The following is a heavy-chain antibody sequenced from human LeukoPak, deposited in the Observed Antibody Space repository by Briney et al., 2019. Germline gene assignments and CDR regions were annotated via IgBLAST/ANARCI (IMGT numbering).Heavy chain of an antibody. D-gene: IGHD1-7*01. J-gene: IGHJ3*02. CDR3: AKDQEAYNWNYRFGTMSAFDI. Sequence: ASVKVSCKASGYTFTSYGISWVRQAPGQGLECMGWISAYNGNTNYAQKLQGRVTMTTDTSTSTAYMELRSLRSDDTAVYYCAKDQEAYNWNYRFGTMSAFDIWGQGTMVTVSS. CDR2: ISAYNGNT. CDR1: GYTFTSYG. V-gene: IGHV1-18*01.